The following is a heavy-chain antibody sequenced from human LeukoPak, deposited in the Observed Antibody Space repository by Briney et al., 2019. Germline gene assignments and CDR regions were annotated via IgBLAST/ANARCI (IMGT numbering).Heavy chain of an antibody. CDR2: INHSGST. V-gene: IGHV4-34*01. CDR1: GGSFSGYY. J-gene: IGHJ4*02. CDR3: ARGHRYYDSSGYYDY. D-gene: IGHD3-22*01. Sequence: PSETLSLTCAVYGGSFSGYYWSWIRQPPGKGLEWIGEINHSGSTNYNPSLKSRVTISVDTSKNQFSLKLSSVTAADTAVYYCARGHRYYDSSGYYDYWGQGTLVTVSS.